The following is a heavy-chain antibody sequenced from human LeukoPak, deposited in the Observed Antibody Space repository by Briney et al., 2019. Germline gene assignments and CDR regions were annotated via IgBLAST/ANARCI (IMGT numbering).Heavy chain of an antibody. D-gene: IGHD6-19*01. J-gene: IGHJ4*02. CDR3: ARDQETRQWLAHDY. Sequence: SETLSLTCTVSGGSISRSSYYWGWIRQHPGKGLEWIGYIYYSGGTSYNPSLKGRVTISVDTSKNQFSLKLSSVTAADTAVYYCARDQETRQWLAHDYWGQGTLVTVPS. CDR1: GGSISRSSYY. V-gene: IGHV4-31*03. CDR2: IYYSGGT.